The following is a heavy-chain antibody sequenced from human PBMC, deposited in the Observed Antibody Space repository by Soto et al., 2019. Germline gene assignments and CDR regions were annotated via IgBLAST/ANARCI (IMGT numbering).Heavy chain of an antibody. V-gene: IGHV3-30-3*01. Sequence: PGGSLRLSCAASGFTFSSYAMHWVRQAPGKGLEWVAVISYDGSNKYYADSVKGRFTISRDNSKNTLYLQMNSLRAEDTAVYYCARDTAMVGGYFDYWGQGTLVTV. J-gene: IGHJ4*02. D-gene: IGHD5-18*01. CDR1: GFTFSSYA. CDR3: ARDTAMVGGYFDY. CDR2: ISYDGSNK.